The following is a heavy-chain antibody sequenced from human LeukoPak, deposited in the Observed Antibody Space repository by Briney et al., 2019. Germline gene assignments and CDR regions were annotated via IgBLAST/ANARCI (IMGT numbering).Heavy chain of an antibody. J-gene: IGHJ4*02. V-gene: IGHV4-34*01. CDR1: GGFFSGYY. D-gene: IGHD3-22*01. Sequence: SETLSLTCAVYGGFFSGYYWSWFRQPPGKGLEWIGEINHSGSTNYNPSLQSRVAMSVDTSKNQISLMLTSVTAADTAGYYCARDPSLFSGYFDYWGRGTLVTVSS. CDR2: INHSGST. CDR3: ARDPSLFSGYFDY.